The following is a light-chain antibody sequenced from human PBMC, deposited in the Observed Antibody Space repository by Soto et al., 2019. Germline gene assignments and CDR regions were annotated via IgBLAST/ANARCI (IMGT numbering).Light chain of an antibody. J-gene: IGKJ1*01. Sequence: DIVMTQSPVTLSVSPGDRATLSCRASQSVGHNLAWFQQKPRQAPRLLIYGASAGATGIPDRFSGSGFGTEFTLTISSLQSEYLAVYYCQQYNNWSRTFGQGTKVEMK. CDR1: QSVGHN. CDR2: GAS. CDR3: QQYNNWSRT. V-gene: IGKV3-15*01.